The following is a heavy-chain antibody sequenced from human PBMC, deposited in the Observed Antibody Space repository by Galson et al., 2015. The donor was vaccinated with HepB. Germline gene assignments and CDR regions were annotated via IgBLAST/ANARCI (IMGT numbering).Heavy chain of an antibody. J-gene: IGHJ4*02. D-gene: IGHD3-10*01. CDR2: ISAYNGNT. Sequence: SVKVSCKASGYTFTSYGISWVRQAPGQGLEWMGWISAYNGNTNYAQKLQGRVTMTTDTSTSTAYMELRSLRSDDTAVYYCARDRALVRGVIPSFGYWGQGTLVTVSS. V-gene: IGHV1-18*01. CDR1: GYTFTSYG. CDR3: ARDRALVRGVIPSFGY.